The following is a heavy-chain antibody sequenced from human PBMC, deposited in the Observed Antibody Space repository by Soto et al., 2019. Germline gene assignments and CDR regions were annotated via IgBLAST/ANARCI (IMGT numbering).Heavy chain of an antibody. J-gene: IGHJ3*02. CDR1: GFPFSDHY. D-gene: IGHD3-22*01. CDR3: ARTDYYDSSADAFDI. CDR2: IRNKPNSYTT. Sequence: EVQLVESGGGLVQPGGSLRLSCAASGFPFSDHYMDWVRQAPGKGLEWVGRIRNKPNSYTTGYAASVEGRFIISRDDSKNSLYLQMNSLKTEDTAVYYCARTDYYDSSADAFDIWGQGTMVTVSS. V-gene: IGHV3-72*01.